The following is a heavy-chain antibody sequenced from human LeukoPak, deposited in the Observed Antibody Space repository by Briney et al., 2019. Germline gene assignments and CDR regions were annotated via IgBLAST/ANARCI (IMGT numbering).Heavy chain of an antibody. CDR2: ISSSSSYI. CDR1: GFTFSGYT. D-gene: IGHD2-2*01. Sequence: GGSLRLSCAASGFTFSGYTMNWVRQAPGKGLEWVSSISSSSSYIYFADSVKGRFTISRDNSKNTLYLQMNSLRAEDTAVYYCQGYCSSTSCSVDYWGQGTLVTVSS. CDR3: QGYCSSTSCSVDY. V-gene: IGHV3-21*01. J-gene: IGHJ4*02.